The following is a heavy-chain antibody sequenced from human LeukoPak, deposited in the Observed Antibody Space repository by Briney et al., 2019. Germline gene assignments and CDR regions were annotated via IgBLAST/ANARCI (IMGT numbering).Heavy chain of an antibody. V-gene: IGHV3-23*01. CDR1: GFTFSSYA. J-gene: IGHJ3*02. CDR2: IGGGGGTT. D-gene: IGHD6-13*01. Sequence: GGSLRLSRAASGFTFSSYAMRWLPQAPGKGVVGVSDIGGGGGTTVLADSTKTRFTISRDNSKNTLYLQMNCLRAEDTPVYYCAKIRDSSGWLTASFAIWGQGTMVTVSP. CDR3: AKIRDSSGWLTASFAI.